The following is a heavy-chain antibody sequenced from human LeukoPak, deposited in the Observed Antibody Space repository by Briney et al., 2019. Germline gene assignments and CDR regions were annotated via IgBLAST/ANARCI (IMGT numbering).Heavy chain of an antibody. CDR2: ISSSGSTI. D-gene: IGHD3-10*02. J-gene: IGHJ6*04. CDR3: AELGITMIGGV. V-gene: IGHV3-48*03. CDR1: GFTFSRYW. Sequence: QTGGSLRLSCAASGFTFSRYWMNWVRQAPGKGLEWVSYISSSGSTIYYADSVKGRFTISRDNAKNSLYLQMNSLRAEDTVVYYCAELGITMIGGVWGKGTTVTISS.